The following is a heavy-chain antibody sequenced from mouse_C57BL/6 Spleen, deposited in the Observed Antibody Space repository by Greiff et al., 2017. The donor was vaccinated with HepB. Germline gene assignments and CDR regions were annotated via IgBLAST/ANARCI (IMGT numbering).Heavy chain of an antibody. CDR3: ARDYDGFYWYFDV. J-gene: IGHJ1*03. CDR1: GYTFTDHT. D-gene: IGHD2-3*01. V-gene: IGHV1-78*01. Sequence: VQLQESDAELVKPGASVKISCKVSGYTFTDHTIHWMKQRPEQGLEWIGYIYPRDGSTKYNEKFKGKATLTADKSSSTAYMQLNSLTSEDSAVYFCARDYDGFYWYFDVWGTGTTVTVSS. CDR2: IYPRDGST.